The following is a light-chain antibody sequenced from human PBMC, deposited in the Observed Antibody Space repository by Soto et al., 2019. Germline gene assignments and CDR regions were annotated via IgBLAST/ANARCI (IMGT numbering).Light chain of an antibody. CDR3: HQYASSPRT. J-gene: IGKJ1*01. CDR2: GAS. Sequence: EIVLTQSPGTLSLSPGERATLSCRASQSVSSSYLAWYQQKPGQAPRLLIFGASIRAAGIPDRFSGSASGTDFTLTISRLEPEDFAVYYCHQYASSPRTFGQGTKVDMK. V-gene: IGKV3-20*01. CDR1: QSVSSSY.